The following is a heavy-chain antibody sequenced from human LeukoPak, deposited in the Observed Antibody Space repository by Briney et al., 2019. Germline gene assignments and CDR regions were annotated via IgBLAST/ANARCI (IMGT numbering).Heavy chain of an antibody. V-gene: IGHV1-69*13. Sequence: SVKVSCKASGYTFTSYGISWVRQAPGQGLEWMGGIIPIFGTANYAQKFQGRVTITADESTSTAYMELSSLRSEDTAVYYCARIAELLWFGELLRWFDPWGQGTLVTVSS. D-gene: IGHD3-10*01. CDR3: ARIAELLWFGELLRWFDP. CDR1: GYTFTSYG. CDR2: IIPIFGTA. J-gene: IGHJ5*02.